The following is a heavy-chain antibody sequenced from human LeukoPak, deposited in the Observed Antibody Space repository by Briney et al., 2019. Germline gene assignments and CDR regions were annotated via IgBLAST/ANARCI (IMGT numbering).Heavy chain of an antibody. J-gene: IGHJ3*02. CDR1: GGSIISYY. Sequence: SGALSLPCSVAGGSIISYYWRWIRRPPGKGLEWSGYIYYNGSPNYNPCLKSRVTMSLGTCENKFSLKLTSVTAADTAVYYCARCRGYSSSWARTFDIWGQGTMVTVSS. D-gene: IGHD6-13*01. CDR2: IYYNGSP. V-gene: IGHV4-59*01. CDR3: ARCRGYSSSWARTFDI.